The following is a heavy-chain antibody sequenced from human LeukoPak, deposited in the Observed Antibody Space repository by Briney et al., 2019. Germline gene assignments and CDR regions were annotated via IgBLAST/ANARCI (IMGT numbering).Heavy chain of an antibody. CDR3: ARGGSIVGTTPHDTFDI. CDR2: IYYSGST. J-gene: IGHJ3*02. V-gene: IGHV4-59*01. Sequence: SETLSLTCTVSAASISSYYWSWIRQPPGKGLEWIGYIYYSGSTNYNPSLKSRVAISVDTSKNQVSLRLSSVTAADTAVYYCARGGSIVGTTPHDTFDIWGQGTVATIS. D-gene: IGHD1-26*01. CDR1: AASISSYY.